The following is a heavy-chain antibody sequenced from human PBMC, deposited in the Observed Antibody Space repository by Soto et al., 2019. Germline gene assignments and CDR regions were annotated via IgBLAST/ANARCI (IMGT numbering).Heavy chain of an antibody. J-gene: IGHJ5*01. CDR1: GFTFDDYA. D-gene: IGHD3-3*01. CDR2: ISWNSGSI. CDR3: ARDIWSGDYKWFDS. V-gene: IGHV3-9*01. Sequence: PGGSLRLSCAASGFTFDDYAMHWVRQAPGKGLEWVSGISWNSGSIGYADSVKGRFTISRDNAKNSLYLQMNSLRNEETAVYYCARDIWSGDYKWFDSWGPGTLVTSPQ.